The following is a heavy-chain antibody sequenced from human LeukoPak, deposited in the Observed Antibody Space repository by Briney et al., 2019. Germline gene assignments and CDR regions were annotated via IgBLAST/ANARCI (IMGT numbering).Heavy chain of an antibody. Sequence: SETLSLTCTVSGDITHYWGWIRQPPGKGLECIGSIYFSGSTYYNPSLKSRVTISVDTSKNQFSLKLSSVTAADTAVYYCAISEGYFDYWGQGTLVTVSS. V-gene: IGHV4-39*01. CDR3: AISEGYFDY. CDR2: IYFSGST. J-gene: IGHJ4*02. CDR1: GDITHY.